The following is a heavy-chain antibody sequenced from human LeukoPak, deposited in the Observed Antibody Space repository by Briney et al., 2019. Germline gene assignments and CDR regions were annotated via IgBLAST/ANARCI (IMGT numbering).Heavy chain of an antibody. CDR3: ARGVVEMVYYDSSVAFDI. D-gene: IGHD3-22*01. V-gene: IGHV1-2*02. CDR2: INPNSGGT. Sequence: ASVKVSCKASGYTFTGYYMHWVRQAPGQGLEWMGWINPNSGGTNYAQKFQGRVTMTRDTSISTAYMELSRLRSDDTAVYYCARGVVEMVYYDSSVAFDIWGQGTMVTVSS. J-gene: IGHJ3*02. CDR1: GYTFTGYY.